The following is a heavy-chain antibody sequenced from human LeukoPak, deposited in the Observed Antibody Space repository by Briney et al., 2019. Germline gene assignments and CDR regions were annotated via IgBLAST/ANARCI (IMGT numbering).Heavy chain of an antibody. CDR2: ISYDGSNK. D-gene: IGHD3-10*01. CDR1: GFTFSSYA. Sequence: PGGSLRLSCAASGFTFSSYAMHWVRQAPGKGLEWVAVISYDGSNKYYADSVKGRFTISRVNSKNTLYLQMNSLRAEDTAVYYCARDNAFGNYFDYWGQGTLVTVSS. V-gene: IGHV3-30-3*01. J-gene: IGHJ4*02. CDR3: ARDNAFGNYFDY.